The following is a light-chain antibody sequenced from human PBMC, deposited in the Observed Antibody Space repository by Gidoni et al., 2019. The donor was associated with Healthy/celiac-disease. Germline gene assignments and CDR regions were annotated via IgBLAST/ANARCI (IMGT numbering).Light chain of an antibody. CDR2: KAS. Sequence: DIQMTQSPSTLSASVGDRVTITCRASKSISSWLAWYQQKPGKAPKLLIYKASSLESGVPSRFSGSGSGTEFTLTISSLQPDDFASYYCQQYNSYPWTFGQXTKLEIK. V-gene: IGKV1-5*03. J-gene: IGKJ1*01. CDR1: KSISSW. CDR3: QQYNSYPWT.